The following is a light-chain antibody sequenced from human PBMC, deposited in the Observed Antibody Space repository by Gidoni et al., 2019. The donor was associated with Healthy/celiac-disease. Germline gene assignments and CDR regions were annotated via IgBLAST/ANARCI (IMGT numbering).Light chain of an antibody. V-gene: IGKV3-15*01. CDR3: QQYNNWPPYT. Sequence: EIVMTQSPATLSVSPGERATLSCRASQSVSSNLAWYQQKPGQAPRLLIYGASTRAPGIPARFSGSGSGTEFTLTISSLQSEDFAVYYCQQYNNWPPYTFGQXTKLEIK. CDR1: QSVSSN. CDR2: GAS. J-gene: IGKJ2*01.